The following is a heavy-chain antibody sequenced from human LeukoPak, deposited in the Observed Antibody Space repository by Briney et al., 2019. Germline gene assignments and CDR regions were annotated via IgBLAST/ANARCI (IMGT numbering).Heavy chain of an antibody. D-gene: IGHD1-26*01. Sequence: GGSLRLSCAASGFTFSSYAMSWVRQAPGKGLEWVSAISGSGGSTYYADSVKGRFTISRDNSKNTLYLQMNSLRAEDTAVYYCARVVGWEQYYYGMDVWGQGTTVTVS. CDR1: GFTFSSYA. J-gene: IGHJ6*02. V-gene: IGHV3-23*01. CDR3: ARVVGWEQYYYGMDV. CDR2: ISGSGGST.